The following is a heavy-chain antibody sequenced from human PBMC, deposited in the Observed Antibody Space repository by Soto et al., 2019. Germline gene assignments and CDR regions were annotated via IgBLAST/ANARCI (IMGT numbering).Heavy chain of an antibody. D-gene: IGHD6-6*01. V-gene: IGHV5-10-1*01. CDR1: GYSFTSYW. CDR2: IDPSDSYT. J-gene: IGHJ6*02. Sequence: PGESLKISCKGSGYSFTSYWISWVRQMPGKGLEWMGRIDPSDSYTNYSPSFQGHVTISVDKSIGTAYLQWSSLKASDTAMYYCARNSDSSSLPSEYGMDVWGQGTTVTVSS. CDR3: ARNSDSSSLPSEYGMDV.